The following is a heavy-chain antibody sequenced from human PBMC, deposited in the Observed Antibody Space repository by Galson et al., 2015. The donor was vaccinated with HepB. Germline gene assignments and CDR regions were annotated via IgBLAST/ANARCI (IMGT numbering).Heavy chain of an antibody. Sequence: QSGAEVKRPGESLKISCKGSGYSFTSYWIGWVRQMPGKGLEWMGIIYPGDSDTRYSPSFHGLVTISADKSISTAYLQWSSLKASDTAMYYCARAGMSITIFGVPTDYYYMDVWGKGTTVTVSS. V-gene: IGHV5-51*03. CDR1: GYSFTSYW. CDR2: IYPGDSDT. J-gene: IGHJ6*03. D-gene: IGHD3-3*01. CDR3: ARAGMSITIFGVPTDYYYMDV.